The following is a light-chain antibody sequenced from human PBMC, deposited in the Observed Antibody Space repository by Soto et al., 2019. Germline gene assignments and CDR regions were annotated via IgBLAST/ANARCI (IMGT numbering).Light chain of an antibody. CDR2: AAS. J-gene: IGKJ3*01. V-gene: IGKV1-27*01. CDR1: QGITNS. Sequence: DIQMTQSPSSLSASVGDRVTITCRASQGITNSLAWYQQKPGKGPTLLIYAASTLQSGVPSRFSGSGSGTDFTLTISSLQPEDVATYYCQKYKSASYTFGPGTKVDIK. CDR3: QKYKSASYT.